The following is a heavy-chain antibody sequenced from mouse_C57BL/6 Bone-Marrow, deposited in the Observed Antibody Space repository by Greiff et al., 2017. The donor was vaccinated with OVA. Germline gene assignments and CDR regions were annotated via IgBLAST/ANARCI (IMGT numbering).Heavy chain of an antibody. J-gene: IGHJ3*01. D-gene: IGHD1-1*01. CDR1: GYTFTSYG. V-gene: IGHV1-81*01. Sequence: VQLQESGAELARPGASVKLSCKASGYTFTSYGISWVKQRTGQGLEWIGEIYPRSGNTYYNEKFKGKATLTADKSSSTAYMELRSLTSEDSAVYFCARDYGSRTRFAYWGQGTLVTVSA. CDR2: IYPRSGNT. CDR3: ARDYGSRTRFAY.